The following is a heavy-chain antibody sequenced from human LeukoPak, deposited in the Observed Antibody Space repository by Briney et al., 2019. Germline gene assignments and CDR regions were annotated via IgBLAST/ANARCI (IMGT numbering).Heavy chain of an antibody. CDR1: GFTFSRHA. CDR3: AKDHGEGYSYGYYFEY. D-gene: IGHD5-18*01. Sequence: GGSLRLSCVVSGFTFSRHAMTWVRQAPGKGLEWVSVISGSGNSVYYADSVKGRFTISRDNSKNTLYLQMNSLRDEDTVVYFCAKDHGEGYSYGYYFEYWGQGTLVTVSS. J-gene: IGHJ4*02. V-gene: IGHV3-23*01. CDR2: ISGSGNSV.